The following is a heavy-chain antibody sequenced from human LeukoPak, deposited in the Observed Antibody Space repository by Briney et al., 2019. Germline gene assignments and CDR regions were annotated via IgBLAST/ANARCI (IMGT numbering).Heavy chain of an antibody. CDR1: GGSIGGSNW. D-gene: IGHD4-17*01. CDR2: IYHSGST. V-gene: IGHV4-4*02. CDR3: ARNYGDNNFDY. Sequence: SGTLSLTCAASGGSIGGSNWWTWVRQPPGKGLEWIGEIYHSGSTNYNPSLKSRVTISVDKSKNQFSLKLTSVTAADTAVYYCARNYGDNNFDYWGQGTLVTVSS. J-gene: IGHJ4*02.